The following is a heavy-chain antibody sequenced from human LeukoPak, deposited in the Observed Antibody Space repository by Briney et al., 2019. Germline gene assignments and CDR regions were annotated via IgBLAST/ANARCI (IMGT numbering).Heavy chain of an antibody. CDR1: GCTFDDYA. Sequence: GGSLRLSCAASGCTFDDYAMHWVRQAPGKGLEWVSGSSWNSGSIGYADSVKGRFTISRDNSKNTLYLQMNSLRAEDTAVYYCARDRSTSLEYYFDYWGQGTLVTVSS. CDR2: SSWNSGSI. V-gene: IGHV3-9*01. D-gene: IGHD2-2*01. J-gene: IGHJ4*02. CDR3: ARDRSTSLEYYFDY.